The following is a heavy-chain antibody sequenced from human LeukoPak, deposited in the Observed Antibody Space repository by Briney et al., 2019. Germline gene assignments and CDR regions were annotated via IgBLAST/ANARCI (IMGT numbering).Heavy chain of an antibody. D-gene: IGHD2-15*01. V-gene: IGHV1-2*02. CDR1: GYTFTGYY. J-gene: IGHJ4*02. CDR3: ARDIVVVAASTYWYFDY. Sequence: GASVKVSCKASGYTFTGYYMHWVRQAPGQGLEWMGWINPNSGGTNYAQKFQGRVTMTRDTSISTAYMELRSLRSDDTAVYYCARDIVVVAASTYWYFDYWGQGTLVTVSS. CDR2: INPNSGGT.